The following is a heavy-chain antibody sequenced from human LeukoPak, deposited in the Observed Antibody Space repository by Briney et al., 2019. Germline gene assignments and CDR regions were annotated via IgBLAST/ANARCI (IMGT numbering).Heavy chain of an antibody. CDR2: IYTCGST. CDR3: ARGIYDSSGYRESALNFDY. J-gene: IGHJ4*02. D-gene: IGHD3-22*01. Sequence: PSETLSLTCTVSGGSISSYYWSWIRQPAGKGLEWIGRIYTCGSTNYNPSLKSRVTMSVDTSKNQFSLKLSSVTAADTAVYYCARGIYDSSGYRESALNFDYWGQGTLVTVSS. CDR1: GGSISSYY. V-gene: IGHV4-4*07.